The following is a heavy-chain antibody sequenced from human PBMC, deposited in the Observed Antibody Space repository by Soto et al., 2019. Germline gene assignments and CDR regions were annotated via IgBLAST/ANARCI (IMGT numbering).Heavy chain of an antibody. Sequence: QVQLVQSGAEVKKPGSSVKVSCKASGGTFSSYTISWVRQAPGQGLEWMGRIIPILGIANYAQKFQGRVTITADKSTSTAYMELSSLRSHDTAVYYCARTRLPYYDLDYWGQGTLVTDSS. V-gene: IGHV1-69*02. CDR3: ARTRLPYYDLDY. D-gene: IGHD3-3*01. J-gene: IGHJ4*02. CDR2: IIPILGIA. CDR1: GGTFSSYT.